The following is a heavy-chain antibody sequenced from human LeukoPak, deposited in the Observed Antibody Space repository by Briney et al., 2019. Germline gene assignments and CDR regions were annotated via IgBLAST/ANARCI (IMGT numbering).Heavy chain of an antibody. J-gene: IGHJ3*02. CDR1: GFTFSDYY. CDR2: ISSSGSTI. D-gene: IGHD3-10*01. V-gene: IGHV3-11*01. CDR3: VRRHFMVRAFDI. Sequence: PGGSLRLSCAASGFTFSDYYMSWFRQAPGKGLEWVSYISSSGSTIYYADSVKGRFTISRDNAKNSLYLQMNSLRAEDTAVYYCVRRHFMVRAFDIWGQGTMVTVSS.